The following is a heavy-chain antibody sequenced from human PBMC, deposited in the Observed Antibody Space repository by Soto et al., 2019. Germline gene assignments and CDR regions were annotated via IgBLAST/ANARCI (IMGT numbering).Heavy chain of an antibody. J-gene: IGHJ5*02. V-gene: IGHV4-59*01. Sequence: SETLSLTCNVSGGSISNYYCTWVRQSPEKGLEWIGYMYYNGNINYNPSLKSRVTISIDTSKSQFSLTLKSVTAADTAVYYCASGGNWFDPWGQGVLVTVSS. CDR1: GGSISNYY. CDR2: MYYNGNI. D-gene: IGHD3-16*01. CDR3: ASGGNWFDP.